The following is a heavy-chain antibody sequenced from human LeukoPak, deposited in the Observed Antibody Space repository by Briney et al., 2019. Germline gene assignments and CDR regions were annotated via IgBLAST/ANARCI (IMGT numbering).Heavy chain of an antibody. D-gene: IGHD4-11*01. CDR3: ARAGNYHYYYYYMDV. Sequence: SETLSLTCTVSGGSISSYYWSWIRQPPGKGLEWIGYIYYSGSTNYNPSLKSRVTISVDTSKNQFSLKLSSVTAADTAVYYCARAGNYHYYYYYMDVWGKGTTVTVSS. V-gene: IGHV4-59*01. CDR1: GGSISSYY. J-gene: IGHJ6*03. CDR2: IYYSGST.